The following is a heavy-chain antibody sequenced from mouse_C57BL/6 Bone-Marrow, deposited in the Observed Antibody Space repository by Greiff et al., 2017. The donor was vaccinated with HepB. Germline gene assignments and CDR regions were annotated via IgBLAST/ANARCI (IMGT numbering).Heavy chain of an antibody. CDR1: GFTFSDYY. V-gene: IGHV5-12*01. D-gene: IGHD2-2*01. Sequence: EVMLVESGGGLVQPGGSLKLSCAASGFTFSDYYMYWVRQTPEKRLEWVAYISNGGGSTYYPDTVKGRFTISRDNAKNTLYLQMSRLKSEDTAMYYCARQAVTTDYAMAYWGQGTSVTVSS. CDR3: ARQAVTTDYAMAY. J-gene: IGHJ4*01. CDR2: ISNGGGST.